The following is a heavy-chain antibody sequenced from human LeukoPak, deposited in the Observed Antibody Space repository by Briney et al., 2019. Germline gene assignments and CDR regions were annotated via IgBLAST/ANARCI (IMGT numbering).Heavy chain of an antibody. J-gene: IGHJ4*02. CDR2: ISSSSSYI. Sequence: GGSLRLSCAASGFTFSSYSMNWVRQAPGKGLEWVSSISSSSSYIYYADSVKGRFTISRDNAKNSLYLQMNSLRAEDTAVYYCARGRITIFGVAIFSYFDYWGQGTLVTVST. CDR3: ARGRITIFGVAIFSYFDY. V-gene: IGHV3-21*01. D-gene: IGHD3-3*01. CDR1: GFTFSSYS.